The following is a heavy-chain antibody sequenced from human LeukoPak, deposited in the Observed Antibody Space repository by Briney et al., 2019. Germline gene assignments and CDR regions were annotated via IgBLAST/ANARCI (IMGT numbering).Heavy chain of an antibody. V-gene: IGHV3-23*01. D-gene: IGHD3-10*01. CDR2: ISGSGGST. J-gene: IGHJ4*02. CDR3: AKGAGGIGSGTYYDY. CDR1: GFTFSSYA. Sequence: QAGGSLRLSCAASGFTFSSYAMNWVRQAPGKGLEWVSAISGSGGSTYYADSVKGRFTVSRDSSKNTLYLQMNSLRAEDTAVYSCAKGAGGIGSGTYYDYWGQGTLVTVSS.